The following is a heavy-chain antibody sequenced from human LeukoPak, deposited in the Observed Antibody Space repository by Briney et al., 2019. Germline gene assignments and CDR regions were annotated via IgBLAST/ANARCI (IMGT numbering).Heavy chain of an antibody. Sequence: ASVKVSCKASGYTFSNYGISWVRQAPGQGLEWMGWISVYNGNTNYAQKVQGRVTMTTDTSTNTAYMELRSLRSDDTAVYYCARANYYDSSGYYRLWGQGTLVTVSS. D-gene: IGHD3-22*01. CDR2: ISVYNGNT. J-gene: IGHJ4*02. CDR3: ARANYYDSSGYYRL. CDR1: GYTFSNYG. V-gene: IGHV1-18*01.